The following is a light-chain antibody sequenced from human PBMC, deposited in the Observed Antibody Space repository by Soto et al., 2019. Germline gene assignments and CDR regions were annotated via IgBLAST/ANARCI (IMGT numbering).Light chain of an antibody. CDR3: AAWDDSLNALV. J-gene: IGLJ2*01. Sequence: QPVLTQPPSASGTPGQRVTISCSGSSSNIGSNSANWYLQLPGTAPKLLIYNNEYRPSGVPDRFSASKSGTSASLAISGLQSEDEADYYCAAWDDSLNALVFGGGTKVTVL. CDR1: SSNIGSNS. CDR2: NNE. V-gene: IGLV1-44*01.